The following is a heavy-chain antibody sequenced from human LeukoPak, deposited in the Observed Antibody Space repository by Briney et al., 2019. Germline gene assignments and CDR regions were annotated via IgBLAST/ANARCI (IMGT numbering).Heavy chain of an antibody. CDR2: IDPSDSYT. D-gene: IGHD4-17*01. CDR3: VRHDGRLKFDP. V-gene: IGHV5-10-1*01. J-gene: IGHJ5*02. Sequence: GESLQISFKGSGYGFTTYWISWVRQMPGKGLEWMGRIDPSDSYTNFSPSLQGHVTISVDKSISTAYLQWSSLKASDTAMYYCVRHDGRLKFDPWGQGTLVTGSS. CDR1: GYGFTTYW.